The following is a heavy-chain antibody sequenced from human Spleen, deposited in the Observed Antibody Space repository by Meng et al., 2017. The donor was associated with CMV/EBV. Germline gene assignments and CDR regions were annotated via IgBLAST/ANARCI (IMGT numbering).Heavy chain of an antibody. Sequence: SVKVSCKASGGTFSSYAISWVRQAPGQGLEWMGGIIPIFGTANYAQKFQGRVTITTDESTSTAYMELSSLRSEDTAVYYCARDRVRRTDPIAAAGTGYYYGMDVWGQGTTVTVSS. CDR3: ARDRVRRTDPIAAAGTGYYYGMDV. CDR1: GGTFSSYA. V-gene: IGHV1-69*05. J-gene: IGHJ6*02. D-gene: IGHD6-13*01. CDR2: IIPIFGTA.